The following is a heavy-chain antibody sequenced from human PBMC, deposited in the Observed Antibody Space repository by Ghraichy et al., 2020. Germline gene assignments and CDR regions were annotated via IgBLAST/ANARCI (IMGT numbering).Heavy chain of an antibody. CDR1: GGSISSDNSY. J-gene: IGHJ4*02. CDR3: AREAAAASYLDY. CDR2: IYYGGST. Sequence: SETLSLTCTVSGGSISSDNSYWSWIRQHQGKGLEWIGYIYYGGSTFYNPSLKSRITISLDTSKNQFSLSLSSVTAADTAVYYCAREAAAASYLDYWCQGTLVTVSS. V-gene: IGHV4-31*03. D-gene: IGHD6-13*01.